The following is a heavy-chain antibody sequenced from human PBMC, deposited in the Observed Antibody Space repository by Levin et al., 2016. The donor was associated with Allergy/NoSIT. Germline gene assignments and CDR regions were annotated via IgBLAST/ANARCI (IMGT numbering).Heavy chain of an antibody. V-gene: IGHV4-31*03. J-gene: IGHJ4*02. D-gene: IGHD5-24*01. Sequence: SETLSLTCTVSGGSISSGYYYWSWIRQHPEKGLEWIGYIHHNGGTYYNPSLKSRVSMSVDTSKNQFSLKVNSVTAADTAVYYCARDGDGYSFHYWGQGTLVTVSS. CDR3: ARDGDGYSFHY. CDR2: IHHNGGT. CDR1: GGSISSGYYY.